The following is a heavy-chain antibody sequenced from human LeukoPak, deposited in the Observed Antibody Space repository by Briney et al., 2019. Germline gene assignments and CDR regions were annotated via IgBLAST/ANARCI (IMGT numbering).Heavy chain of an antibody. CDR2: MNPNSGNT. Sequence: ASVTVSCTASGYTFTSYDINWVRQATGQGLEWMGWMNPNSGNTGYAQKFQGRVTMTRNTSISTAYMELSSLRSEDTAVYYCARENIVVVPGNYYYYGMDVWGQGTTVTVSS. V-gene: IGHV1-8*01. J-gene: IGHJ6*02. D-gene: IGHD2-2*01. CDR3: ARENIVVVPGNYYYYGMDV. CDR1: GYTFTSYD.